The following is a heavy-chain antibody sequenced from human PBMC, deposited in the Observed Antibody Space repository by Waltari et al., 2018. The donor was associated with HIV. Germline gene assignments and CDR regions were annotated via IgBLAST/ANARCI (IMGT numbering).Heavy chain of an antibody. V-gene: IGHV4-39*01. CDR1: GGPISSSNYY. CDR3: ARHRRNDIGDY. CDR2: IYYSGSP. Sequence: QLQLQESGPGLVKPSETLSLTCTVSGGPISSSNYYWGWLRQPPGKGLGWIGSIYYSGSPYSNPSLKSRVTISIDTSKNQFSLKLSSVTAADTAVYYCARHRRNDIGDYWGQGTLVTVSS. J-gene: IGHJ4*02. D-gene: IGHD3-9*01.